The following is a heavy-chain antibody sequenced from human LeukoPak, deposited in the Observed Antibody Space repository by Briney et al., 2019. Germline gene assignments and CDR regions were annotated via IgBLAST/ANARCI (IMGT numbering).Heavy chain of an antibody. CDR2: IYYSGST. D-gene: IGHD3-22*01. Sequence: SETLSLTCTVSGGSISSSSYSWGWIRQPPGKGLEWIGSIYYSGSTYYNPSLKSRVTISVDTSKNQFSLKLSSVTAADTAVYYCARLINYYDSSGYSGYYFDYWGQGTLVTVSS. J-gene: IGHJ4*02. V-gene: IGHV4-39*01. CDR3: ARLINYYDSSGYSGYYFDY. CDR1: GGSISSSSYS.